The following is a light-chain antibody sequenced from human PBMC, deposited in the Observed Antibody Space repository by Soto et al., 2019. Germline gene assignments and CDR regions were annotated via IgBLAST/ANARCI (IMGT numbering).Light chain of an antibody. CDR3: QQTDSFPIT. CDR2: TAS. V-gene: IGKV1-12*01. CDR1: QGIRNY. Sequence: DIQMTQSPSPLSASSGDRATLTSRASQGIRNYLGWYQQKPGKAPNLLIYTASNLQSGVPSRFSGSGSGTHFTLTISSLQPEDFGTYYCQQTDSFPITFGQGTRLEIK. J-gene: IGKJ5*01.